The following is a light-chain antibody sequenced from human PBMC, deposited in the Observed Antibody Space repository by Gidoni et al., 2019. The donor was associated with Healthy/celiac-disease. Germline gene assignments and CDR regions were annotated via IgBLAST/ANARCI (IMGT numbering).Light chain of an antibody. J-gene: IGKJ4*01. CDR2: GAS. CDR1: QSVRSN. Sequence: ERVMTQSPATLSVSPGERATLSCRASQSVRSNLAWYQQKPGQAPRLLIYGASTRATGTPARFSGSGSGTEFTLTISSLQSEDFAVYYCQQYNNWPPLTFGGGTKAEIK. CDR3: QQYNNWPPLT. V-gene: IGKV3-15*01.